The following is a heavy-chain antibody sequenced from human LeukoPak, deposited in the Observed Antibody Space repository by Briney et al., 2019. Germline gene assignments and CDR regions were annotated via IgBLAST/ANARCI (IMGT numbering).Heavy chain of an antibody. Sequence: PGGSLRLSCAASGFTFSSYWMHWVRQAPGKGLVWVSRINTDGSGTSYADSVKGRFTISRDNAKNTLYLQMNSLRAEDTAVYYCARDHLFEYSSSFPDYWGQGTLVTVSS. D-gene: IGHD6-6*01. J-gene: IGHJ4*02. CDR1: GFTFSSYW. CDR2: INTDGSGT. V-gene: IGHV3-74*01. CDR3: ARDHLFEYSSSFPDY.